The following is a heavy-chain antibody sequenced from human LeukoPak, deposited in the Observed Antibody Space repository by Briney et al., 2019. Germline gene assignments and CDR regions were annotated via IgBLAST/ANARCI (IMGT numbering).Heavy chain of an antibody. J-gene: IGHJ4*02. D-gene: IGHD6-19*01. CDR1: GGTFSSYA. CDR2: IIPILGIA. CDR3: NTVAIAVAATPVDY. V-gene: IGHV1-69*04. Sequence: HWASVKVSCKASGGTFSSYAISWVRQAPGQGLEWMGRIIPILGIANYAQKFQGRVTITADKSTSTAYMELSSLRSEDTAVYYCNTVAIAVAATPVDYWGQGTLVTVSS.